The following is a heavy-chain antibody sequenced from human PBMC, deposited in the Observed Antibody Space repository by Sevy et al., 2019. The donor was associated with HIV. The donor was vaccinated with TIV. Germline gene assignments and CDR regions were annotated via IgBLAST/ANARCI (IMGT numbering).Heavy chain of an antibody. CDR2: IKQDGSEM. D-gene: IGHD5-18*01. J-gene: IGHJ4*02. V-gene: IGHV3-7*01. Sequence: GGSLRLSCSASGFTNDFWMSWVRQAPGKALEWVANIKQDGSEMFYVDSVEGRFIISRDNAKNSIYLQMNTLRVEETAVYYCTRDRSYGYFDSWGQGTLVTVSS. CDR1: GFTNDFW. CDR3: TRDRSYGYFDS.